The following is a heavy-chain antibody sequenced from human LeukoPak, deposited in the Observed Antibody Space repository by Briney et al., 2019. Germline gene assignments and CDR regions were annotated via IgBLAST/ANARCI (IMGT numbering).Heavy chain of an antibody. CDR1: GGSISTYY. V-gene: IGHV4-34*01. J-gene: IGHJ4*02. CDR2: INHSGST. CDR3: ARGRRYDYVWGSYLDY. Sequence: PSETLSLTCTVSGGSISTYYWRWIRQPPGKGLEWIGEINHSGSTNYNPSLKSRVTISVDTSKNQFSLKLSSVTAADTAVYYCARGRRYDYVWGSYLDYWGQGTLVTVSS. D-gene: IGHD3-16*01.